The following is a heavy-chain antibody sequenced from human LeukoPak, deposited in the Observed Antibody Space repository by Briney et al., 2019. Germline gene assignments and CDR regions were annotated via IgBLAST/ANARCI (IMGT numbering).Heavy chain of an antibody. Sequence: GGSLRLSCAASGFTFSSSAMSWVRQVPGKGLEWVSGISWNSGSIGYADSVKGRFTISRDNAKNSLYLQMNSLRAEDTALYYCAKDIWRYSGSARVFDYWGQGTLVTVSS. CDR3: AKDIWRYSGSARVFDY. D-gene: IGHD1-26*01. CDR1: GFTFSSSA. V-gene: IGHV3-9*01. J-gene: IGHJ4*02. CDR2: ISWNSGSI.